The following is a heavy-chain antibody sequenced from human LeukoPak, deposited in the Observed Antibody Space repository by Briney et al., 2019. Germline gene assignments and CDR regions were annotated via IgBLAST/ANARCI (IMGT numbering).Heavy chain of an antibody. J-gene: IGHJ4*02. CDR3: AHTCSGGSCYSWMGGSYFTSYYFDY. V-gene: IGHV2-5*02. CDR1: GFSLSTSGVG. Sequence: VSGPTLVKPTQTLTLTCTFSGFSLSTSGVGVGWIRQPPGKALEWLALIYWDDDKRYSPSLKSRLTITEDTSKNQVVLTMTNMDPVDTATYYCAHTCSGGSCYSWMGGSYFTSYYFDYWGQGTLVTVSS. CDR2: IYWDDDK. D-gene: IGHD2-15*01.